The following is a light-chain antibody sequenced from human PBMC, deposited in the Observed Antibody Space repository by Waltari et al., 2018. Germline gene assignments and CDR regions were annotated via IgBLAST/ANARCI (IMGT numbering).Light chain of an antibody. J-gene: IGKJ2*01. CDR3: QQYNNWPYT. Sequence: EIVMTQSPATLSVSPGERATLSCRASQSVSSNLAWYQQKPGQAHRLLIYGASTRATGIPARFSGSGSGTEFTLTISSMQSEHFAVYYCQQYNNWPYTFGQGTKLEIK. CDR1: QSVSSN. CDR2: GAS. V-gene: IGKV3-15*01.